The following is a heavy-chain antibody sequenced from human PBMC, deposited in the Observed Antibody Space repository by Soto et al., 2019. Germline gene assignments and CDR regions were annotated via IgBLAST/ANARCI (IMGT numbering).Heavy chain of an antibody. J-gene: IGHJ6*02. CDR1: GFIFSSHA. D-gene: IGHD3-22*01. V-gene: IGHV3-48*02. Sequence: PGGSLRLSCTASGFIFSSHAMTWVRQAPGKGLEWVSYITDSGDSRYYSDSVKGRFTISRDNGKNSLFLQMNSLRDEDTAVYYCARVVVVIPPGYYYAMDVWGQGTTVTVSS. CDR3: ARVVVVIPPGYYYAMDV. CDR2: ITDSGDSR.